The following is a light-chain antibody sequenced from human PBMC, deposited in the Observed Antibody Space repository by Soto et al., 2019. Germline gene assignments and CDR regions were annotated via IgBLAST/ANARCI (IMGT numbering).Light chain of an antibody. CDR1: SSDVGGYNY. CDR2: EVS. Sequence: QSVVTQPPSASGSPGQSVTISCTGTSSDVGGYNYVSWYQQHPGKAPKVMIYEVSKRPSGVPDRFSGSKSGNTASLTVSGLQAEDEADYYCSSYAGSNNLFVFGTGTRSPS. V-gene: IGLV2-8*01. J-gene: IGLJ1*01. CDR3: SSYAGSNNLFV.